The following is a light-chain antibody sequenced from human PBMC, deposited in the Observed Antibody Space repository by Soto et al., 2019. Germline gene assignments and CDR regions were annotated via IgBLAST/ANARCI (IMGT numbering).Light chain of an antibody. CDR1: SSDVGGYNY. V-gene: IGLV2-14*01. J-gene: IGLJ1*01. CDR3: SSYTSSSTLYD. Sequence: QSALTQPASVSGSPGQSITISCTGTSSDVGGYNYVSWYQQHPGKAPKLMIYDVSNRPSGVSNRFSGSKSGNTASLTISGLQAEDEAYYYSSSYTSSSTLYDFGTGTKLTVL. CDR2: DVS.